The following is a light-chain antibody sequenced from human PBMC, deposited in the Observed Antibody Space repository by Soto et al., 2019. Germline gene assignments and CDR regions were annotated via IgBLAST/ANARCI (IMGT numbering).Light chain of an antibody. CDR2: AAS. J-gene: IGKJ1*01. CDR3: QQYNNWPWT. Sequence: DIQMTQSPSSLSASVGDRVTITCRASQGIDRWLAWYQQKPGEAPKVLIYAASTLRSGVPSRFSGSGSGTDFTLTISSLQSEDFAVYYCQQYNNWPWTFGQGTKVDIK. CDR1: QGIDRW. V-gene: IGKV1D-16*01.